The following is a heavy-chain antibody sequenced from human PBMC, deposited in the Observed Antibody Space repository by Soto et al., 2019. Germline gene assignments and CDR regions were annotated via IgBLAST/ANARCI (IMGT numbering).Heavy chain of an antibody. V-gene: IGHV3-23*01. J-gene: IGHJ4*02. CDR1: GVTFSSYA. D-gene: IGHD2-2*03. CDR2: ISGSGGST. Sequence: EVQLLESGGDLVQPGGSLRLSCAASGVTFSSYAMSWVRQAPGKGLEWVSGISGSGGSTDYGDSVKGRFTISRDNSKNTVYLQMNSVRAEDTAVYYCAKGLDIVLLPTTMGFDYWGQGTLVTVSS. CDR3: AKGLDIVLLPTTMGFDY.